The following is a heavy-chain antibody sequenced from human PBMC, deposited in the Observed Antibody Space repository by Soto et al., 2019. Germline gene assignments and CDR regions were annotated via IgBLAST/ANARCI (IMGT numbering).Heavy chain of an antibody. CDR3: ASRIAVAGTPYYYGFDV. CDR2: IYPGDSDT. CDR1: GYSCSTYW. D-gene: IGHD6-19*01. V-gene: IGHV5-51*01. J-gene: IGHJ6*02. Sequence: GESLKISCKGSGYSCSTYWIAWVRQMPGKGLEWMGIIYPGDSDTRYSPSFQGQVTISADKSISTAYLQWSSLTASDTAMYYCASRIAVAGTPYYYGFDVWGQGTTVTVSS.